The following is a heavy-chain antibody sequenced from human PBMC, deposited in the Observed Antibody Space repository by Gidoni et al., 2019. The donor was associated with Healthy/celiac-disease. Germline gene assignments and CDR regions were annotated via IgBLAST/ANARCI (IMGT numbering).Heavy chain of an antibody. CDR2: ISWNSGSI. V-gene: IGHV3-9*01. Sequence: EVQLVESGGGVVQPGRSLRLSCAASGFTFDDYAMHWVRQAPGKGLEWVSGISWNSGSIGYADSVKGRFTISRDNAKNSLYLQMNSLRAEDTALYYCAKDSRVQQLANFDYWGQGTLVTVSS. D-gene: IGHD6-13*01. J-gene: IGHJ4*02. CDR3: AKDSRVQQLANFDY. CDR1: GFTFDDYA.